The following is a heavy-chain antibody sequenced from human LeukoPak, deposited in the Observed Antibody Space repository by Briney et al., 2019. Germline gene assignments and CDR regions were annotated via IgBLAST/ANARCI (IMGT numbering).Heavy chain of an antibody. CDR2: IYYSGST. D-gene: IGHD3-10*01. Sequence: SETLSLTCTVSGGSISSYYWSWIRQPPGKGLEWIGYIYYSGSTNYNPSLKSRVTISVDTSKNQFSLKLSSVTAADTAVYYCARGNGDFTGSPPDYWGQGTLVTVSS. CDR3: ARGNGDFTGSPPDY. CDR1: GGSISSYY. J-gene: IGHJ4*02. V-gene: IGHV4-59*01.